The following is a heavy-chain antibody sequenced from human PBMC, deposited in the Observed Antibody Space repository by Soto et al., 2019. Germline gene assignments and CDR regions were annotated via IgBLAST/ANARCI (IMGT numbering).Heavy chain of an antibody. CDR2: ISSESLYI. CDR3: SRGVYRFRTGYGY. V-gene: IGHV3-21*01. J-gene: IGHJ4*02. D-gene: IGHD3-16*01. CDR1: GFTLSSFA. Sequence: PGGCLRLSCATAGFTLSSFALTWVRQAPGRGLEWVSSISSESLYINYADSVKGRFTISRDNANSSLYLQMDSLRVEYTAVYYCSRGVYRFRTGYGYYGQRTLFT.